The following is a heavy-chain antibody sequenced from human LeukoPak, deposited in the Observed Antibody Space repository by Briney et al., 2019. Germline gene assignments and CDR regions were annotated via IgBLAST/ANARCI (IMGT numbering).Heavy chain of an antibody. CDR2: VRYDGDLQ. CDR3: VKESLEGDT. CDR1: GFTFTHFG. V-gene: IGHV3-30*02. J-gene: IGHJ5*02. Sequence: GGSLRLSCAASGFTFTHFGMHWVRQAPGKGLDWVAFVRYDGDLQFYADSVQGRFTISRDNSKNTVDLQMNRLRIVDTAVYYCVKESLEGDTWGQGTLVTVSS. D-gene: IGHD1-1*01.